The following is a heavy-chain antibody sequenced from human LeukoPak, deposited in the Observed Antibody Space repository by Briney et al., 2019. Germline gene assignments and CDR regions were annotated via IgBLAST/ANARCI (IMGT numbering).Heavy chain of an antibody. J-gene: IGHJ6*02. V-gene: IGHV3-23*01. Sequence: GGPLRLSCAASGFTFSSYAMSWVRQAPGKGLEWVSAISGSGGSTYYADSVKGRFTISRDNSKNTLYLQMNSLRAEDTAVYYCAKVDYYGSGSHYYYYGMDVWGQGTTVTVS. D-gene: IGHD3-10*01. CDR1: GFTFSSYA. CDR2: ISGSGGST. CDR3: AKVDYYGSGSHYYYYGMDV.